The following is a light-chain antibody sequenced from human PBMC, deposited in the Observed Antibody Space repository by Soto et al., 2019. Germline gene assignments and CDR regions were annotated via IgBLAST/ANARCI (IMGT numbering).Light chain of an antibody. J-gene: IGKJ4*01. V-gene: IGKV3-11*01. Sequence: EIVLTQSPATLSLSPGERATLSCRASQSVSSYLAWYQQKPGQAPRLLIYDASNRATGIPARFSGSGSGTDCTLTISSLEPEDFAVDYCQQRSNWPPTFGGGTKVEIK. CDR1: QSVSSY. CDR3: QQRSNWPPT. CDR2: DAS.